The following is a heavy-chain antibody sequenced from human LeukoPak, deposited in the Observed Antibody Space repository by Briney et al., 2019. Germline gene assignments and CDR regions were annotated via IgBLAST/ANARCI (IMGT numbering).Heavy chain of an antibody. Sequence: GGSLRLSCAASGFTFSSYGMHWVRQAPGKGLEWVAVIWYDGRNKYYADSVKGRFTISRDNSKNTLYLQMNSLRAEDTAVYYCARDSFGSYYDFWSGSTYWGRGTLVTVSS. CDR2: IWYDGRNK. CDR1: GFTFSSYG. V-gene: IGHV3-33*01. CDR3: ARDSFGSYYDFWSGSTY. D-gene: IGHD3-3*01. J-gene: IGHJ4*02.